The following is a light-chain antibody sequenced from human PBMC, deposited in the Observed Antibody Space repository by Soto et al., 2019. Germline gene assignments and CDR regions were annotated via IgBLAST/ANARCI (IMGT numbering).Light chain of an antibody. V-gene: IGKV3-20*01. CDR3: KQYGSSPLT. J-gene: IGKJ3*01. Sequence: MVFTQSPGTLSLSPGEGLIICRRLIQSVTSSYLACYQHKPGQAPRLLIYGASTKATGTPDRFSGSGSGTDFTLTISRLETEDFAVYYCKQYGSSPLTFGPGTKVDIK. CDR1: QSVTSSY. CDR2: GAS.